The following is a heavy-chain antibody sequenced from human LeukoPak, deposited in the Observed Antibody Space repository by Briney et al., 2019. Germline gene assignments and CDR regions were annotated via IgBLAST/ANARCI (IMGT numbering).Heavy chain of an antibody. J-gene: IGHJ4*02. Sequence: SQTLSLTCTVSGGSISSGSYYWSWIRQPAGKGLEWIGRIYTSGSTNYNPSLKSRVTISVDTSKNQFSLKLSSVTAADTAVYYCARLGELDSWGQGTLVAVSS. V-gene: IGHV4-61*02. CDR3: ARLGELDS. CDR1: GGSISSGSYY. D-gene: IGHD1-7*01. CDR2: IYTSGST.